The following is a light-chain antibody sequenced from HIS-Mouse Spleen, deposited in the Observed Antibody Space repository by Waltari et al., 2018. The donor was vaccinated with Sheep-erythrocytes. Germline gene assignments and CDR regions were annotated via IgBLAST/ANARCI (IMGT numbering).Light chain of an antibody. CDR2: DVS. CDR3: CSYAGSYNHV. Sequence: QSALTQPRSVSGSPGQSVTISCTGTSRDVGGCNYVLWYQQHPGKAPKLMIYDVSKRPSGVPDRFSGSKSGNTASLTISGLQAEDEADYYCCSYAGSYNHVFATGTKVTVL. J-gene: IGLJ1*01. V-gene: IGLV2-11*01. CDR1: SRDVGGCNY.